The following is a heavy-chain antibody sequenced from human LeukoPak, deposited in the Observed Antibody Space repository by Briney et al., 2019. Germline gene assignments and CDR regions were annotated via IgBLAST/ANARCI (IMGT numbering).Heavy chain of an antibody. J-gene: IGHJ1*01. CDR3: ARDSADCSGGSCYSAEYFQH. V-gene: IGHV1-18*01. D-gene: IGHD2-15*01. Sequence: GASVKVSCKASGYTFNNYGISWVRQAPGQGLEWMGRISAYNGNTNYAQKVQDRVTMTTDTSTSTAYMELRSLRSDDTAVYYCARDSADCSGGSCYSAEYFQHWGQGTLVTVSS. CDR2: ISAYNGNT. CDR1: GYTFNNYG.